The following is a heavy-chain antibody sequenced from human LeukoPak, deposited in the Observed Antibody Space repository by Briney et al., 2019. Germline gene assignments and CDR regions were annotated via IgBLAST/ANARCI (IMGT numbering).Heavy chain of an antibody. V-gene: IGHV3-7*01. CDR3: ARDWNNIAAADTAGYYYYYMDV. Sequence: GGSLRLPCAASGFAFSTYWMDWVRQAPGKGLEWVGNINQDGSVKHYVDSVRGRFTISRDNARNSVYLQMSALRVEDTAVYYCARDWNNIAAADTAGYYYYYMDVWGKGTTVTVSS. CDR1: GFAFSTYW. J-gene: IGHJ6*03. CDR2: INQDGSVK. D-gene: IGHD6-13*01.